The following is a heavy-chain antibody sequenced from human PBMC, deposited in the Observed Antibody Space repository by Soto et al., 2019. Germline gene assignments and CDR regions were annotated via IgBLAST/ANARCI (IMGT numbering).Heavy chain of an antibody. CDR2: ISYTGSTI. Sequence: GGSLRLSCVASGFSFSEYTMSWVRQAPGKGLEWVSYISYTGSTIYYADSVRGRFTISRDNSKNSLYLQMNSLRAEDTAVYYCARGLRNYYDRSGLHYWGQGTLVTVSS. CDR3: ARGLRNYYDRSGLHY. D-gene: IGHD3-22*01. V-gene: IGHV3-11*04. CDR1: GFSFSEYT. J-gene: IGHJ4*02.